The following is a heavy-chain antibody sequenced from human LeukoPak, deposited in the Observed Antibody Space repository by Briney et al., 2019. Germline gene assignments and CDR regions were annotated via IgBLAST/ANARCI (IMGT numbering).Heavy chain of an antibody. V-gene: IGHV3-11*01. Sequence: GGSLRLSCVASGFTFSDYYMSWIRQAPGKGLEWVSYISGSGFSLYYADSVKDRFTVSRDNAKNSLYLQMNSLKVDDSAVYYCARANDGDPTDSWGQGTLVTVSS. J-gene: IGHJ4*02. CDR3: ARANDGDPTDS. CDR2: ISGSGFSL. D-gene: IGHD1-1*01. CDR1: GFTFSDYY.